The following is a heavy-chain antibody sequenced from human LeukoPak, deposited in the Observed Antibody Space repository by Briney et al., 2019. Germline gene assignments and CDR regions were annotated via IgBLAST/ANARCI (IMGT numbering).Heavy chain of an antibody. CDR2: IYYNGNT. CDR1: GGSFSSGGYS. Sequence: SQTLSLTCTVSGGSFSSGGYSWTWIRQHRGEGLEWIVYIYYNGNTYYNPSLKSRVTISGETSKNQFSLKLSSVTAADTAVYYCARTDDYGVQRHDYWGQGTLVTVSS. D-gene: IGHD4-17*01. CDR3: ARTDDYGVQRHDY. V-gene: IGHV4-31*03. J-gene: IGHJ4*02.